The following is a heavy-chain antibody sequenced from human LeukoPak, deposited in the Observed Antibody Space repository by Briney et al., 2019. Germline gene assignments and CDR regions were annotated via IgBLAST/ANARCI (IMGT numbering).Heavy chain of an antibody. CDR2: TYYRSKWYN. V-gene: IGHV6-1*01. D-gene: IGHD3-3*01. Sequence: SQTLSLTCAISGDSVSSNSAAWNWIRQSPSRGLEWLGRTYYRSKWYNDYAVSVKSRITINPDTSKNQFSLKLSSVTAADTAVYYCARENPNYDFGPGNWFDPWGQGTLVTVSS. J-gene: IGHJ5*02. CDR3: ARENPNYDFGPGNWFDP. CDR1: GDSVSSNSAA.